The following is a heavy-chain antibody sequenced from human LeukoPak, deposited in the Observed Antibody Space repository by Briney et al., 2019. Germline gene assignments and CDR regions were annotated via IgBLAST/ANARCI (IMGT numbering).Heavy chain of an antibody. CDR2: IYHSGST. D-gene: IGHD5-12*01. Sequence: SETLSLTCTVSGYSISSGYYWGWIRQPPGKGLEWIGSIYHSGSTYYNPSLKSRVTISVDTSKNQFSLKLSSVTAADTAVYYCAKGSGYDPTYFDYWGQGTLVTVSS. J-gene: IGHJ4*02. V-gene: IGHV4-38-2*02. CDR1: GYSISSGYY. CDR3: AKGSGYDPTYFDY.